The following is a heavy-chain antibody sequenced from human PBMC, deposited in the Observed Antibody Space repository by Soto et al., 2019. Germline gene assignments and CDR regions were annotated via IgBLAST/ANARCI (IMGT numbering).Heavy chain of an antibody. CDR3: TTLGTFSSANF. J-gene: IGHJ4*02. CDR2: IKTKTDGGTA. Sequence: HPNTASEFMIKNLGRSWVRQKKGKGLEWVGRIKTKTDGGTADYAAPVKGRFTISRDDSKSTLLLQMNSLKTEDTAVYYCTTLGTFSSANFWGQGTLVTVSS. CDR1: EFMIKNLG. D-gene: IGHD3-16*01. V-gene: IGHV3-15*01.